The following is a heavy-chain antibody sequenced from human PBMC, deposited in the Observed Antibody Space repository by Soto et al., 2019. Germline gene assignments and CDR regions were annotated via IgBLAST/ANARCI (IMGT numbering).Heavy chain of an antibody. J-gene: IGHJ4*02. CDR1: GFSFRGYE. CDR3: ARDDYDGGWK. D-gene: IGHD6-19*01. Sequence: EVQLVESGGGLVQPGGSLRLSCAASGFSFRGYEMNWVRQAPGKGLEWISYISKSGGTIHYADSVKGRFTISRDNAKNSLYLQMNSLRAGDTAVYFCARDDYDGGWKWGQGTLVTVSS. CDR2: ISKSGGTI. V-gene: IGHV3-48*03.